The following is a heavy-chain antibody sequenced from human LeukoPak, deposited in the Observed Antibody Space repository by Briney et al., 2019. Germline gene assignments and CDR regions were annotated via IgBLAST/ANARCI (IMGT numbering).Heavy chain of an antibody. CDR1: GGSISSGSYY. CDR2: IYTSGST. J-gene: IGHJ4*02. CDR3: ARGGTWIQLWLPTSYYFDY. V-gene: IGHV4-61*02. D-gene: IGHD5-18*01. Sequence: SETLSLTCTVSGGSISSGSYYWSWIRQPAGKGLEWIGRIYTSGSTNYNPSLKSRFTISVDTSKNQFSLKLSSVTAADTAVYYCARGGTWIQLWLPTSYYFDYWGQGTLVTVSS.